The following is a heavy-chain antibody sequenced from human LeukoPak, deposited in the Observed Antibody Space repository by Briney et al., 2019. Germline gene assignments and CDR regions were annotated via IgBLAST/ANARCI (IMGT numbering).Heavy chain of an antibody. CDR3: ARVSDTSGYSYGSIDC. Sequence: GGSLRLSCAASGFTFSSYSMNWVRQAPGKGLEWISSISSTLSYIYYADSLKGRFTISRDNAKNSLYLQMNSLRAEDTAVYYCARVSDTSGYSYGSIDCWGQGTLVTVSS. CDR2: ISSTLSYI. V-gene: IGHV3-21*01. D-gene: IGHD5-18*01. J-gene: IGHJ4*02. CDR1: GFTFSSYS.